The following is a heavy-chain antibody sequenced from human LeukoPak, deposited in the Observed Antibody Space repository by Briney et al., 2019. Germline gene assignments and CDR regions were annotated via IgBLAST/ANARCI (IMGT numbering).Heavy chain of an antibody. V-gene: IGHV4-39*02. CDR1: GGSIRSSYYY. Sequence: PSETLSLTCTVSGGSIRSSYYYWGWIRQPPGKGLEWIGSIYDSGSTYYNPSLKSRVTISVDTSKNQFSLKLNSVTAADTAVYYCARDRIAAAGTVFSWFDPWGQGTLVTVSS. D-gene: IGHD6-13*01. CDR2: IYDSGST. CDR3: ARDRIAAAGTVFSWFDP. J-gene: IGHJ5*02.